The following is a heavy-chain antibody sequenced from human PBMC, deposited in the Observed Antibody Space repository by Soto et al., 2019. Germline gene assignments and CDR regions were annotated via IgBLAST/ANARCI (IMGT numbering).Heavy chain of an antibody. Sequence: ASVKVSCRASWYTFTGYYMHWVRQAPGQGLEWMGWINPNSGGTNYAQKFQGRVTMTRDTSISTAYMELSRLRSDDTDVYYCARTDYPLTYFDSWGQGTLVTVSS. CDR2: INPNSGGT. D-gene: IGHD4-17*01. CDR1: WYTFTGYY. J-gene: IGHJ4*02. V-gene: IGHV1-2*02. CDR3: ARTDYPLTYFDS.